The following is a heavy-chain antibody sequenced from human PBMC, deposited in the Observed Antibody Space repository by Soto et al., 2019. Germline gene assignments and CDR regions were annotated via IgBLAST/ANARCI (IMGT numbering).Heavy chain of an antibody. D-gene: IGHD6-13*01. J-gene: IGHJ6*02. CDR1: GGTFSSYA. CDR3: ASRAQPLAAAPDYYYYGMDV. Sequence: ASVKLSFKASGGTFSSYAISWLRHAPRQGLEWMGGIIPIFGTANYAQKFQGRVTITADESTSTAYMELSSLRSEETAVYYCASRAQPLAAAPDYYYYGMDVWGQGTTVTVSS. V-gene: IGHV1-69*13. CDR2: IIPIFGTA.